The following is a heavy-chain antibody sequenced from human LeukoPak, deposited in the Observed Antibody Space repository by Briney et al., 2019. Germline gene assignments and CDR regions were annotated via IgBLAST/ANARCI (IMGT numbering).Heavy chain of an antibody. Sequence: PGGSLRLSCAASGFTFSSYAMSWVRQAPGKGLEWVSAISGSGGSTYYADSVKGRFTISRDNSKNTLYLQMNSLRAEDTAVYYCARDNYDSSGYYPFDYWGQGTLVIVSS. V-gene: IGHV3-23*01. D-gene: IGHD3-22*01. CDR3: ARDNYDSSGYYPFDY. CDR2: ISGSGGST. CDR1: GFTFSSYA. J-gene: IGHJ4*02.